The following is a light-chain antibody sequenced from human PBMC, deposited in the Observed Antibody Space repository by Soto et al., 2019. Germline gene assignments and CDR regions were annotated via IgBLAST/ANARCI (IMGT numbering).Light chain of an antibody. Sequence: EIVMTQSPATLSVSPGERVTLSCRASQSVSSNLAWYQQQSGQAPRLLIYGASTRATGIPGRFSGSGSGTEFTLTISSLQSEDFAIYYCQQYNKWPPVTSGQGTRLE. J-gene: IGKJ5*01. CDR2: GAS. CDR1: QSVSSN. CDR3: QQYNKWPPVT. V-gene: IGKV3-15*01.